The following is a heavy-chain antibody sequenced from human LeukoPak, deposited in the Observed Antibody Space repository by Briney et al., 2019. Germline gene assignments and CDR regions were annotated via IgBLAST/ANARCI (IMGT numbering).Heavy chain of an antibody. V-gene: IGHV3-23*01. CDR2: ISGSGGST. CDR3: AKGQDFWSGPPFDY. D-gene: IGHD3-3*01. Sequence: GGSLRLSCAASGFTFSSYAMSWVRQAPGKGLGWVSAISGSGGSTYYADSVKGRFTISRDNSKNTLYLQMNSLRAEDTAVYYCAKGQDFWSGPPFDYWGQGTLVTVSS. J-gene: IGHJ4*02. CDR1: GFTFSSYA.